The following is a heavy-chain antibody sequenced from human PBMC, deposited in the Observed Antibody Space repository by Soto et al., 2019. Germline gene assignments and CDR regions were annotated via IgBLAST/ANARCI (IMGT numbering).Heavy chain of an antibody. CDR2: ISGSGGST. Sequence: GGSLRLSCAASGFTFSSYAMSWVRQAPGKGLEWVSAISGSGGSTYYADSVKGRFAISRDNSKNTLYLQMNSLRAEDTAVYYCAKTTVVTINFIEYWGQGTLVTVSS. J-gene: IGHJ4*02. CDR3: AKTTVVTINFIEY. CDR1: GFTFSSYA. D-gene: IGHD4-17*01. V-gene: IGHV3-23*01.